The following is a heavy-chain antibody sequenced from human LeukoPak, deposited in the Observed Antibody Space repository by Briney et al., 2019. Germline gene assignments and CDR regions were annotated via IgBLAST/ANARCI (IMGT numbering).Heavy chain of an antibody. J-gene: IGHJ4*02. Sequence: SETLSLTCTVSGGYISSYYWSWIRQPPGKGLEWIGYIYTSGSTNYNPSLKSRVTISVDTSKNQFSLKLSFVTAADTAVYYCARQPRGCSSTSCYHFDYWGQGTLVTVSS. CDR2: IYTSGST. V-gene: IGHV4-4*09. D-gene: IGHD2-2*01. CDR1: GGYISSYY. CDR3: ARQPRGCSSTSCYHFDY.